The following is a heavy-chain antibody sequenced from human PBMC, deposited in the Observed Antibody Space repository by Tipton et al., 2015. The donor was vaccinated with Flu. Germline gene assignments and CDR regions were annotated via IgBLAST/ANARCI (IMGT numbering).Heavy chain of an antibody. CDR1: GDSISSDYY. D-gene: IGHD4-11*01. V-gene: IGHV4-38-2*02. J-gene: IGHJ5*02. CDR2: IHRSGST. Sequence: TLSLTCTISGDSISSDYYWAWIRQPPGRGLEWIATIHRSGSTNYNPSLRSRLTISLDRSKNQFSLEMRSVTAADMALYYCARRDFSNYVSDPKNWFDPWGQGTLVTVSS. CDR3: ARRDFSNYVSDPKNWFDP.